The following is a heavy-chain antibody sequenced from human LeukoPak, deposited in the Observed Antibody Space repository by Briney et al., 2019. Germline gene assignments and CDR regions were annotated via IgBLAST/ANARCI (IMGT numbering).Heavy chain of an antibody. CDR2: ISSSSSYI. CDR3: ARDEPPDSSSPYDYYYYMDV. Sequence: PGGSLRLSFAASGFTFSSYSMNWVRQAPGKGLEWVSSISSSSSYIYYADSVKGRFTISRDNAKNSLYLQMNSLRAEDTAVYYCARDEPPDSSSPYDYYYYMDVWGKGTTVTVSS. V-gene: IGHV3-21*01. CDR1: GFTFSSYS. J-gene: IGHJ6*03. D-gene: IGHD6-6*01.